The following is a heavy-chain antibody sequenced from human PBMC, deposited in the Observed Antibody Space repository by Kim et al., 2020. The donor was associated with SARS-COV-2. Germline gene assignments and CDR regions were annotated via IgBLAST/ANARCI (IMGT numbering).Heavy chain of an antibody. CDR3: ARGRYSGYDFGSYYFDC. Sequence: GGSLRLSCAASGFTFSSYAMHWVRQAPGKGLEWVAVISYDGSNKYYADSVKGRFTISRDNSKNTLYLQMNSLRAEDTAVYYCARGRYSGYDFGSYYFDCCGRATLVTLSS. J-gene: IGHJ4*02. CDR1: GFTFSSYA. V-gene: IGHV3-30*04. CDR2: ISYDGSNK. D-gene: IGHD5-12*01.